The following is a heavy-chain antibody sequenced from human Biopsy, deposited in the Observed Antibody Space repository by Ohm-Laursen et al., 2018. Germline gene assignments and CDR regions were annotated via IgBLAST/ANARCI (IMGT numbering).Heavy chain of an antibody. CDR2: IHTSGST. V-gene: IGHV4-4*07. CDR3: AGIVLGPTNDAFDI. J-gene: IGHJ3*02. D-gene: IGHD1-26*01. CDR1: GDSISNDY. Sequence: SETLSLTCAVSGDSISNDYWSWIRQSAGQGLEWIGRIHTSGSTNHNLSLKSRVTMSVDTSKNQFSLKLRSVTAADTAVYYCAGIVLGPTNDAFDIWGQGTMVTVSS.